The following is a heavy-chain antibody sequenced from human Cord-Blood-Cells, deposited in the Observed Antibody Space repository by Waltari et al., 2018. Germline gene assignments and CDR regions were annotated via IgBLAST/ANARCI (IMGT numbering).Heavy chain of an antibody. CDR3: ASLGGSSGWYDY. V-gene: IGHV4-39*01. CDR1: GGSISSSSYY. CDR2: IYYSGST. J-gene: IGHJ4*02. D-gene: IGHD6-19*01. Sequence: QLQLQESGPGLVKPSETLSLTCTVSGGSISSSSYYWGWIRQPPGKGLEWIGSIYYSGSTYYHPSLESRVTISVDTSKNPFSLKVSSVTAADTAVYYCASLGGSSGWYDYWGQGTLVTVSS.